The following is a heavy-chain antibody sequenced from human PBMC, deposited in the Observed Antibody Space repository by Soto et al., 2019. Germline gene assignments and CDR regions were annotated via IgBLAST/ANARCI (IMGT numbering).Heavy chain of an antibody. CDR1: GGTFTSYT. CDR3: ARSYGSGSRPFDY. J-gene: IGHJ4*02. V-gene: IGHV1-69*02. CDR2: IIPILGMS. D-gene: IGHD3-10*01. Sequence: QVHLLQSGAEMKKPGSSVKVSCTAFGGTFTSYTFNWVRQAPGQRLEWMGRIIPILGMSSSAHNFQGRLRMIADKATNTSYMVLSSLTSDVPAIYYCARSYGSGSRPFDYWGQGTLVTVSS.